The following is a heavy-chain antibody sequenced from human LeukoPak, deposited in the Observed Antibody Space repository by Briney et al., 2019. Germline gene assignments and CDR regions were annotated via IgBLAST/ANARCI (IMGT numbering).Heavy chain of an antibody. V-gene: IGHV3-33*06. CDR1: GFTFSSYG. J-gene: IGHJ4*02. D-gene: IGHD6-19*01. CDR2: TWYDGSNK. Sequence: GGALRLSCAASGFTFSSYGMHWVRQAPGKGREGVAVTWYDGSNKYYADSVKGRFTISRDNSKNTLYLQMNSLRAEDTAVYYCAKELGSGWSLRGLDYWGQGALVTVSS. CDR3: AKELGSGWSLRGLDY.